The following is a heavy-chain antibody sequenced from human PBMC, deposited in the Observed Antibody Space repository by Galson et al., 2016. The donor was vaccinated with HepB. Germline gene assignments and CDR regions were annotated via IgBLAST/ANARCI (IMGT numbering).Heavy chain of an antibody. CDR1: GNTFTSYD. CDR2: MNPNSGNT. V-gene: IGHV1-8*01. J-gene: IGHJ5*02. CDR3: TRGPGVVVLGPEKLQNWFDP. D-gene: IGHD2-2*01. Sequence: SVKVSCKASGNTFTSYDINRVRQATGQGLEWMGWMNPNSGNTGYTRKFQGRVTMTRDTATSTAYMELRSLRFDDTAVYYCTRGPGVVVLGPEKLQNWFDPWGQGTLVTVAS.